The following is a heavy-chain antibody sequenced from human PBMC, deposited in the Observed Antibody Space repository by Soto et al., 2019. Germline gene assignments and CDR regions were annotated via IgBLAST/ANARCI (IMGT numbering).Heavy chain of an antibody. D-gene: IGHD3-10*01. V-gene: IGHV5-10-1*01. J-gene: IGHJ6*02. Sequence: GESLKISCKGSGYSFTSYWISWVRQMPGKGLEWMGRIDPSDSYTNYSPSFQGHVTISADKSISTAYLQWSSLKASDTAMYYCARLGQNYYGSGSYYLVGYYGMDVWGQGITVTGSS. CDR1: GYSFTSYW. CDR3: ARLGQNYYGSGSYYLVGYYGMDV. CDR2: IDPSDSYT.